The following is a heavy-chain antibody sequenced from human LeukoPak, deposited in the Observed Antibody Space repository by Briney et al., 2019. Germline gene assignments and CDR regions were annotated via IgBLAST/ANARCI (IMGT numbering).Heavy chain of an antibody. CDR2: IIPIFGTA. D-gene: IGHD3-10*01. CDR3: ARGGSGNYYYYYMDV. CDR1: GGTFSSYA. V-gene: IGHV1-69*13. J-gene: IGHJ6*03. Sequence: GASVKVSCKASGGTFSSYAISWVRQAPGQGLEWIGGIIPIFGTANYAQKFQGRVTITADESTSTAYMELSSLRSEDTAVYYCARGGSGNYYYYYMDVWGKGTTVTISS.